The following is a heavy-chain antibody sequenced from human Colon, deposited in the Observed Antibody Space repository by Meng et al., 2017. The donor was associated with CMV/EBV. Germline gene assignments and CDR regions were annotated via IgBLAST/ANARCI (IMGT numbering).Heavy chain of an antibody. Sequence: ASVKVSCKASGYTLTRYDISWVRQALGQGLEWMGWISGNNANTKYAQKFQGKVSMTIDTSTGTAYMKLRGLTSDDTAVYYCAGHLGTLGYCGGDNCNPAIYWGQGTLVTVSS. CDR2: ISGNNANT. CDR1: GYTLTRYD. CDR3: AGHLGTLGYCGGDNCNPAIY. V-gene: IGHV1-18*01. J-gene: IGHJ4*02. D-gene: IGHD2-21*01.